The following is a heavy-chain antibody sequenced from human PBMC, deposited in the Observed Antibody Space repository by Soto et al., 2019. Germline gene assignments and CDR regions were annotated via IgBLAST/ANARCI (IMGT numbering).Heavy chain of an antibody. CDR1: GFTFSPYA. V-gene: IGHV3-23*01. CDR3: AKGLRRLLRTQYYYGLDV. J-gene: IGHJ6*02. D-gene: IGHD3-16*01. CDR2: ISGSGGNT. Sequence: GGSLRLSCAACGFTFSPYAMTWVRQAPGKGLEWVSSISGSGGNTNYADSVKGRFTVSRDNSKRTLSLQMNSLTEEDTAIYYCAKGLRRLLRTQYYYGLDVWGRGTTVTVSS.